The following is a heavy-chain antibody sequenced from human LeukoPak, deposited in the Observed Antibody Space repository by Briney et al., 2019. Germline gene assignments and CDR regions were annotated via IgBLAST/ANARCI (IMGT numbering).Heavy chain of an antibody. CDR2: ISGSGGIT. V-gene: IGHV3-23*01. D-gene: IGHD3-22*01. Sequence: GGSLRLSCTASGFTFSSCAMNWVRQAPGKGLEWVSGISGSGGITHYADSVRGRFTISRDNSKNTLYLQMNSLRAEDTAVYYCAKDPTDFDSSGQTYFDYWGQGSLVTVSS. CDR1: GFTFSSCA. CDR3: AKDPTDFDSSGQTYFDY. J-gene: IGHJ4*02.